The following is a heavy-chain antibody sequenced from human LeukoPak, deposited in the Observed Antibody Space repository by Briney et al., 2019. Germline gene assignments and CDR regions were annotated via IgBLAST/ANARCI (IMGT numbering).Heavy chain of an antibody. CDR1: GFTFSSYG. V-gene: IGHV3-30*03. CDR3: ARVYRRITIFGVVIVSQIDY. D-gene: IGHD3-3*01. Sequence: GRSLRLSCAASGFTFSSYGMHWVRQAPGKGLEWVAVISYDGSNKYYADSVKGRFTISRDNSKNTLYLQMNSLRAEDTAVYYCARVYRRITIFGVVIVSQIDYWGQGTLVTVSS. CDR2: ISYDGSNK. J-gene: IGHJ4*02.